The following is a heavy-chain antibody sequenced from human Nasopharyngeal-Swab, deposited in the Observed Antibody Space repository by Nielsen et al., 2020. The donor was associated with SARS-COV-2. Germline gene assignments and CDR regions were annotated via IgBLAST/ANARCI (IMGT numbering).Heavy chain of an antibody. CDR1: GGSFSGYY. CDR3: ARGPQAGHQSSSWYVGYYYYYGMDV. D-gene: IGHD6-13*01. J-gene: IGHJ6*02. Sequence: SETLSLTCAVYGGSFSGYYWSWIRQPPGTGLEWIGEINHSGSTNYNPSLKSRVTISVATSKNQFSLKLSSVTVADTAVYYCARGPQAGHQSSSWYVGYYYYYGMDVWGQGTTVTVSS. CDR2: INHSGST. V-gene: IGHV4-34*01.